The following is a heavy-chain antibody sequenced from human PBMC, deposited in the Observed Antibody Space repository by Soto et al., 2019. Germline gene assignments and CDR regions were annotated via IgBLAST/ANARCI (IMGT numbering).Heavy chain of an antibody. Sequence: PGGSLRLSCAASGFTFSSYGMHWVRQAPGKGLEWVAVISYDGSNKYYADSVKGRFTISRDNSKNTLYLQMNSLRAEDTAVYYCANGDYGDYNEVPPIDYWGQGTLVTVSS. CDR1: GFTFSSYG. CDR2: ISYDGSNK. D-gene: IGHD4-17*01. CDR3: ANGDYGDYNEVPPIDY. J-gene: IGHJ4*02. V-gene: IGHV3-30*18.